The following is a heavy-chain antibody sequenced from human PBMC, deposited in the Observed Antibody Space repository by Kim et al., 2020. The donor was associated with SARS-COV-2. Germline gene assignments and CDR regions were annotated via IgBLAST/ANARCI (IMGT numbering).Heavy chain of an antibody. CDR3: ARESPRALFDY. Sequence: SETLSLTCTVSGGSISSSSYYWGWIRQPPGKGLEWIGSIYYSGSTYYNPSLKSRVTISVDTSKNQFSLKLSSVTAADTAVYYCARESPRALFDYWGQGTLVTVSS. CDR1: GGSISSSSYY. J-gene: IGHJ4*02. CDR2: IYYSGST. V-gene: IGHV4-39*07.